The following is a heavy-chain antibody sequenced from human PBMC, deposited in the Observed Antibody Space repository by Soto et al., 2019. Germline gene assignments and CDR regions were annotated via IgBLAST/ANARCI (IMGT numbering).Heavy chain of an antibody. CDR3: ARANYCGGCAVCFRWFDP. D-gene: IGHD2-21*01. J-gene: IGHJ5*02. CDR2: INAGNGNT. Sequence: QVQLVQSGAEVTKPGASVKVSCKASEYTFTSYDIHWVRQAPGQRLEWMGRINAGNGNTKYSQKFQDRVIFTRDTSATTAYMELSSLNSEDTAVYYCARANYCGGCAVCFRWFDPWGQGTLVTVSS. CDR1: EYTFTSYD. V-gene: IGHV1-3*01.